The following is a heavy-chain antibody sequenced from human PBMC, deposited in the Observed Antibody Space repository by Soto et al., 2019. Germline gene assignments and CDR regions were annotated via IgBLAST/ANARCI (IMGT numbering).Heavy chain of an antibody. V-gene: IGHV4-4*07. D-gene: IGHD3-3*01. CDR2: IYSSGNT. J-gene: IGHJ5*02. Sequence: PSETLSLTCSVSGGTISGYYWTWIRQPAGKGLEWIGRIYSSGNTKYNPSLQSRVTMSLDTSNNQFSLRLTSVTAADTAVYYCARGQRFSEWFDPWGQGTLVTAPQ. CDR3: ARGQRFSEWFDP. CDR1: GGTISGYY.